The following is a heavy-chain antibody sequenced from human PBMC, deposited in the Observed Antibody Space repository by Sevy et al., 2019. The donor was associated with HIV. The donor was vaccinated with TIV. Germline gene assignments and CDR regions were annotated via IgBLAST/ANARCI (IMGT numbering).Heavy chain of an antibody. CDR1: GYSISSGHY. V-gene: IGHV4-38-2*02. CDR3: AKNVAARPLED. D-gene: IGHD6-6*01. Sequence: SQTLSLTCSVSGYSISSGHYWGWIRQPPGKGLGWIGSIYHSGDTYYNPSLKSRVTISVDTSKNQFSLKLNSVTAADIAVYYCAKNVAARPLEDWGQGTLVTVSS. J-gene: IGHJ4*02. CDR2: IYHSGDT.